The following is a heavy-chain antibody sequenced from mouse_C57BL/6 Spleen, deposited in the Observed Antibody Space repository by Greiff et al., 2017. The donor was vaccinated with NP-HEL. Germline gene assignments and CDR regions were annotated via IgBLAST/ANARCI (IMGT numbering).Heavy chain of an antibody. V-gene: IGHV3-8*01. Sequence: EVQRVESGPGLAKPSQTLSLTCSVSGYSITSDYWNWIRKFPGNKLEYMGYISYSGSTYSNPSLKSRISITRDTSKNQYYLQLNSVTTEDTATYYCARYDSSGPYFDYWGQGTTLTVSS. CDR1: GYSITSDY. CDR3: ARYDSSGPYFDY. J-gene: IGHJ2*01. CDR2: ISYSGST. D-gene: IGHD3-2*02.